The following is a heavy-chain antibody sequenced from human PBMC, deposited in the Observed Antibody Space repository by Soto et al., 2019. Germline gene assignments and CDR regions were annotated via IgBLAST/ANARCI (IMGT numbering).Heavy chain of an antibody. J-gene: IGHJ3*02. CDR3: ARENSEGFGELGNAFDI. CDR1: GYTFNGYY. D-gene: IGHD3-10*01. CDR2: INPNSGGT. Sequence: ASVKVSCKASGYTFNGYYMHWVRQAPGQGLEWMGWINPNSGGTNYAQKFQGWVTMTRDTSISTAYMELSRLRSDDTAVYYCARENSEGFGELGNAFDIWGQGTMVTVSS. V-gene: IGHV1-2*04.